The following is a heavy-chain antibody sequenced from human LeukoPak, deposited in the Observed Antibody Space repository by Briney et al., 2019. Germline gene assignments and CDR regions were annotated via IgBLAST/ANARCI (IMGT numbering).Heavy chain of an antibody. CDR3: ARAHRGSGGSLENWYFDL. J-gene: IGHJ2*01. CDR1: GFTFSTFA. CDR2: FSNVGTNT. Sequence: GGSLRLSCAASGFTFSTFAMHWVRQAPGKGLEWVAVFSNVGTNTYYTDSVKGRFTISRDNSKDTLYLQMNSLRAEDTAVYYCARAHRGSGGSLENWYFDLWGRGTLVTVSS. V-gene: IGHV3-30-3*01. D-gene: IGHD1-26*01.